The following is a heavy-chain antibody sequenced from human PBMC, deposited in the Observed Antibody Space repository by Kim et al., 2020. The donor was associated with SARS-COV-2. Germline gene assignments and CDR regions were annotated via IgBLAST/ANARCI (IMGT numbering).Heavy chain of an antibody. V-gene: IGHV3-30*18. D-gene: IGHD3-10*01. CDR1: EFTFSTYG. CDR2: ISYDGSNK. CDR3: AKAVLRGVNYYYYGMDV. Sequence: GGSLRLSCVASEFTFSTYGMFWVRQAPGKGLEWVAIISYDGSNKYYADSVKDRFTISRDNSENTLYLQMNSLRAEDTAVYSCAKAVLRGVNYYYYGMDVWGQGTTVTVSS. J-gene: IGHJ6*02.